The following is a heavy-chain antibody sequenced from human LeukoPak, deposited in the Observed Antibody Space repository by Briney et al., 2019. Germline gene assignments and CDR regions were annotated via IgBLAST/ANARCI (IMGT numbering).Heavy chain of an antibody. J-gene: IGHJ4*02. V-gene: IGHV3-48*03. CDR3: AREERVVGAAFEY. Sequence: GGSLRLSCAASGFTFSSYEMNWVRQAPGKVLEWVSYISDGGSAIYYADSVKGRFTISRDNAKNSLYLQMNSLIAEDTAVYYCAREERVVGAAFEYWGQGTLVTVSS. CDR2: ISDGGSAI. D-gene: IGHD2-15*01. CDR1: GFTFSSYE.